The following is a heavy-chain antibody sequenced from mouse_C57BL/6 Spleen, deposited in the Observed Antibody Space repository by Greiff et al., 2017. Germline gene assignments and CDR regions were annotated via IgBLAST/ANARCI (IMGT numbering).Heavy chain of an antibody. D-gene: IGHD3-2*02. Sequence: QVQLQQSGAELARPGASVKMSCKASGYTFTSYTMHWVKQRPGQGLEWIGYINPSSGYTKYNQKFKDKATLTADKSSSTAYMQLRSLTSEDSAVYYCARGGSSGPYYAMDYWGQGTSVTVSS. J-gene: IGHJ4*01. CDR1: GYTFTSYT. CDR2: INPSSGYT. CDR3: ARGGSSGPYYAMDY. V-gene: IGHV1-4*01.